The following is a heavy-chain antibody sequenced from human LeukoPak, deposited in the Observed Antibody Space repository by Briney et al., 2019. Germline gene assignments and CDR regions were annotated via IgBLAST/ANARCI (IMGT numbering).Heavy chain of an antibody. CDR3: AREMGRVPRIYRWFDP. Sequence: KPSETLSLTCTVSGGSISSYYWSWIRQPAGKGLEWIGRIYTSGSTNYNPSLKSRVTMSVDTSKNQFSLKLSSVTAADTAVYYCAREMGRVPRIYRWFDPWGQGTLVTVSS. D-gene: IGHD2-2*02. V-gene: IGHV4-4*07. CDR2: IYTSGST. J-gene: IGHJ5*02. CDR1: GGSISSYY.